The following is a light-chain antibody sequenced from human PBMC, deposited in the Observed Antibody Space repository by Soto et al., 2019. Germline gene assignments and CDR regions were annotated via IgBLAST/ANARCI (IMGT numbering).Light chain of an antibody. CDR2: EVS. J-gene: IGLJ3*02. CDR3: TSFTSSSTWV. V-gene: IGLV2-14*03. CDR1: SSDVGCYNY. Sequence: QSVLTQPASVSGSPGQSITISCTGTSSDVGCYNYVSWFQQHPGKAPKLKIYEVSKRPSGVSDRFSCSNSGYTDSLTISELQAEDEADYYCTSFTSSSTWVFGGGTKLTVL.